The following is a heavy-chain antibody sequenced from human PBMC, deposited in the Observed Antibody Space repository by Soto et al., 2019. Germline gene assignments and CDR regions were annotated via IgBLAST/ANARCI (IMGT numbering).Heavy chain of an antibody. CDR2: IYYSGST. CDR3: ARSDGRY. J-gene: IGHJ4*02. Sequence: TWSVVGGKSGDLGDFWSWIRQPPGKGLEWIGYIYYSGSTNYNPSLKSRVTISVDTSKNQFSLKLSFVTAADTAVYYCARSDGRYWGQGTLVTVSS. CDR1: GGKSGDLGDF. V-gene: IGHV4-61*08.